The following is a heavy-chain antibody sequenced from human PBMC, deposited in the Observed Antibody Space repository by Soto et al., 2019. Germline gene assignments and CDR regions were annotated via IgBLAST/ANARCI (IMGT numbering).Heavy chain of an antibody. CDR3: ARDLSTQGLDS. J-gene: IGHJ4*02. V-gene: IGHV1-69*12. D-gene: IGHD2-21*02. Sequence: VLLVQSGAEVKKPGSSVRVSCKASGGTFSRDVMTWVRQAPGQGLEWMGEIIPVFATTNYAQSFQGRVTFTADESTRTVYMELSGLRYEDTVMYYCARDLSTQGLDSWGQGTLVTVSS. CDR2: IIPVFATT. CDR1: GGTFSRDV.